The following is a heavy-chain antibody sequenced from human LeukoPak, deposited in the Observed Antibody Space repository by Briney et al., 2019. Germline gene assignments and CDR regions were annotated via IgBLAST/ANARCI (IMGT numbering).Heavy chain of an antibody. CDR3: ARHAVADSVTVFGVSPDV. D-gene: IGHD3-3*01. CDR1: GDSMSSSSYY. CDR2: IYYSGTT. J-gene: IGHJ6*04. V-gene: IGHV4-39*01. Sequence: PSETLSLTCSVSGDSMSSSSYYWGWIRQPPGKGLEWIGSIYYSGTTHYNASLKIRVIISLDKSRTQFSLQVNSVTAADTAVYYCARHAVADSVTVFGVSPDVWGKGTTVTLFS.